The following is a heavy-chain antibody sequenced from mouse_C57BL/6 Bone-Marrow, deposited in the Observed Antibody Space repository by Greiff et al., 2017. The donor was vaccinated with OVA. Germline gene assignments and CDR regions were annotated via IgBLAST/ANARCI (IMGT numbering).Heavy chain of an antibody. CDR2: IYPGSGST. D-gene: IGHD2-2*01. CDR3: ARYGYYYFDY. Sequence: QVQLKESGAELVKPGASVKMSCKASGYTFTSYWITWVKQRPGQGLEWIGDIYPGSGSTNYNEKFKSKATLTVDTSSSTAYMQLSSLTSEDSAVYYCARYGYYYFDYWGQGTTLTVSS. J-gene: IGHJ2*01. V-gene: IGHV1-55*01. CDR1: GYTFTSYW.